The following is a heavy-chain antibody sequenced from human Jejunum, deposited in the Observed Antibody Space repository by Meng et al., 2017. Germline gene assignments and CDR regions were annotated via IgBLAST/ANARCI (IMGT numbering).Heavy chain of an antibody. CDR2: VFDSGTT. Sequence: QPQGAGPVMGSPSATLSLPFAVSGGSVTGRSYYWTWIRQPPGKGLEWIGYVFDSGTTKYNPSLSSRVSISSDTSKNQFSLKLTSLTTADTAVYYCATDVYGDGLAYLDHWGQGSLVTVSS. V-gene: IGHV4-61*01. CDR1: GGSVTGRSYY. J-gene: IGHJ4*02. CDR3: ATDVYGDGLAYLDH. D-gene: IGHD4-17*01.